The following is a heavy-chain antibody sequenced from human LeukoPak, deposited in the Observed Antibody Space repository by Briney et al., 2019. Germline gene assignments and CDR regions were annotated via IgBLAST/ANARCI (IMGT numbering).Heavy chain of an antibody. CDR3: AKWGDYDVLTGYYDPDY. Sequence: GGSLRLSCVASGFTFSNYAMSWVRQAPGKGPEWVSAITGRGGITYYADSVKGRFTISRDNSKNTLYLQMNSLRAEDTAVYYCAKWGDYDVLTGYYDPDYWGQGTLVTVSS. J-gene: IGHJ4*02. D-gene: IGHD3-9*01. V-gene: IGHV3-23*01. CDR2: ITGRGGIT. CDR1: GFTFSNYA.